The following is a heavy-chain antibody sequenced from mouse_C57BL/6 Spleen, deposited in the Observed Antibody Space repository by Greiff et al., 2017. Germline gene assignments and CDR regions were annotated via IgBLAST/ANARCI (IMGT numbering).Heavy chain of an antibody. CDR2: INPSSGYT. D-gene: IGHD1-1*01. Sequence: QVQLQQSGAELARPGASVKMSCKASGYTFTSYTMHWVKQRPGQGLEWIGYINPSSGYTKYNQKFKDKATLTADKSSSTAYMQLSSLTSEDSAVYYCARRGGFTTVVATDWYFDVWGTGTTVTVSS. CDR3: ARRGGFTTVVATDWYFDV. J-gene: IGHJ1*03. V-gene: IGHV1-4*01. CDR1: GYTFTSYT.